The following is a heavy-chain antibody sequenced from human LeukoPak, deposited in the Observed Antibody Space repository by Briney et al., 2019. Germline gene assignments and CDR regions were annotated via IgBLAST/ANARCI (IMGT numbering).Heavy chain of an antibody. CDR3: VSDGAGEDNWNEVDP. CDR1: GYTFTGYY. V-gene: IGHV1-2*02. CDR2: INPNSGGT. D-gene: IGHD1-20*01. J-gene: IGHJ5*02. Sequence: ASVKVTCKASGYTFTGYYMHWVRQAPAQGLEWMGWINPNSGGTNYQDRVTMTRDTSISRDYMELSRLRSDDTAVYYCVSDGAGEDNWNEVDPWGQGTLVTVSS.